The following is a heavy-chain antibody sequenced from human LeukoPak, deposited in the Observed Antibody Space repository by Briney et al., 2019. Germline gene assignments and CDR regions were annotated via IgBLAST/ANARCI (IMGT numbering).Heavy chain of an antibody. V-gene: IGHV4-61*02. CDR3: ARGSSGYYLYFDY. J-gene: IGHJ4*02. Sequence: SETLSLTCTVSGASISSGNYYWNWVRQPAGKGLEWIGRFYTRGSTNYNPSLKSRVTISVDTSKNQFSLKLSSVTAADTAIYYCARGSSGYYLYFDYWGQGTLVTVSS. D-gene: IGHD3-22*01. CDR2: FYTRGST. CDR1: GASISSGNYY.